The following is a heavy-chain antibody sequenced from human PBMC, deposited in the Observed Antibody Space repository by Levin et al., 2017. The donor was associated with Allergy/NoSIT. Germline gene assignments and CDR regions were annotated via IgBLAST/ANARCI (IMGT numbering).Heavy chain of an antibody. Sequence: GESLKISCAASGFTFSSYGMHWVRQAPGKGLEWVAVIWYDGSNKYYADSVKGRFTISRDNSKNTLYLQMNSLRAEDTAVYYCAREGVVVVQRSPQLVLSWYFDLWGRGTLVTVSS. CDR3: AREGVVVVQRSPQLVLSWYFDL. J-gene: IGHJ2*01. V-gene: IGHV3-33*01. CDR1: GFTFSSYG. CDR2: IWYDGSNK. D-gene: IGHD2-2*01.